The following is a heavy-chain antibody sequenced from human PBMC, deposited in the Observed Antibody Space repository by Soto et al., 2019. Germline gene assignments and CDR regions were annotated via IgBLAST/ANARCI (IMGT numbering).Heavy chain of an antibody. CDR1: GGSFSGYY. Sequence: QVQLQQWGAGLLKPSETLSLTCAVYGGSFSGYYWSWIRQPPGKGLEWIGEINHSGSTNYNPSLKSRVTISVDTSMNLFSLKLSSVTAADTAVYYCARRGYCSSTSCYKAYFQHWGQGTLVTVSS. V-gene: IGHV4-34*01. CDR2: INHSGST. D-gene: IGHD2-2*02. J-gene: IGHJ1*01. CDR3: ARRGYCSSTSCYKAYFQH.